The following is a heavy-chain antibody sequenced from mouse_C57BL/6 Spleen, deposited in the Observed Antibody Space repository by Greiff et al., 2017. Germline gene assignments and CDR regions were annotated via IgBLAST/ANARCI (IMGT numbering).Heavy chain of an antibody. J-gene: IGHJ4*01. CDR1: GYAFSSYW. V-gene: IGHV1-80*01. Sequence: QVQLKQSGAELVKPGASVKISCKASGYAFSSYWMNWVKQRPGKGLEWIGQIYPGDGDTNYNGKFKGKATLTADKSSSTAYMQLSSLTSEDSAVYFCARWSNYYGSSYGYAMDYWGQGTSVTVSS. D-gene: IGHD1-1*01. CDR2: IYPGDGDT. CDR3: ARWSNYYGSSYGYAMDY.